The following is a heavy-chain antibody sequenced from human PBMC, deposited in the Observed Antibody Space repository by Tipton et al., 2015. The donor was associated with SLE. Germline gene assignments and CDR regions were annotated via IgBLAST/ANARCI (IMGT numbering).Heavy chain of an antibody. CDR3: ARHKLGFSWSHFDS. Sequence: TLSLTCTVSGGSISGYYWSWVRQPPGKGLEWIGYISFSGLTNYNPSVRSRVSTSMDTSKNQFSLQMSSVTAADTALYYCARHKLGFSWSHFDSWGQGTLVTVSS. J-gene: IGHJ4*02. V-gene: IGHV4-59*08. CDR1: GGSISGYY. CDR2: ISFSGLT. D-gene: IGHD3-3*01.